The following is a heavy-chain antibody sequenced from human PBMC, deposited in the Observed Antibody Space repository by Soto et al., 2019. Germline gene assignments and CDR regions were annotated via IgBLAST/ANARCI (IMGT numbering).Heavy chain of an antibody. CDR1: GFTFSSYS. V-gene: IGHV3-21*01. CDR3: ARDKMXGTGTTRDYYYYYGMDV. Sequence: GGSLRLSCAASGFTFSSYSMNWVRQAPGKGLEWVSSISSSSSYIYYADSVKGRFTISRDNAKNSLYLQMNSLRAEDTAVYYCARDKMXGTGTTRDYYYYYGMDVWGQGTTVTVSS. CDR2: ISSSSSYI. J-gene: IGHJ6*02. D-gene: IGHD1-7*01.